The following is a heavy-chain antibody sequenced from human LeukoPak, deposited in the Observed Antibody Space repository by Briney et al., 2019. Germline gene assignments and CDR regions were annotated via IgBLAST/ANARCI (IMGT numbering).Heavy chain of an antibody. J-gene: IGHJ4*02. Sequence: GGSLRLSCAASGFTFRTYSIHWVRQAPGKGLEWVTFIRYDGSNKYYTDSVKARFTISRDNSKNTLYLQMNSLRAEDTAVYYCAKAAHYDFWSGYDYWGQGTVVTVSS. D-gene: IGHD3-3*01. CDR1: GFTFRTYS. V-gene: IGHV3-30*02. CDR2: IRYDGSNK. CDR3: AKAAHYDFWSGYDY.